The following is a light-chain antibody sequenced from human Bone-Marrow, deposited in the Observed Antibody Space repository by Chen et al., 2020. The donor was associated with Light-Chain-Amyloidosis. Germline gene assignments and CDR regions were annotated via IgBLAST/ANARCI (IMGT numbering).Light chain of an antibody. CDR2: EGS. J-gene: IGLJ1*01. CDR3: CSYAGSSTLYV. Sequence: QSALTQPASVSGSPGQSITISCTGTSSDVGSSNLVFWYQQPPGKAPKLMIYEGSKRPSGVSNRFSGSKSGNTASLTISGLQAEDEADYYCCSYAGSSTLYVFGTGTKVTVL. CDR1: SSDVGSSNL. V-gene: IGLV2-23*01.